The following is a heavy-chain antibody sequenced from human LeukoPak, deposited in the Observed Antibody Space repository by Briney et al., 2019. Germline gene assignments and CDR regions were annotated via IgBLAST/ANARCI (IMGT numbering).Heavy chain of an antibody. CDR3: ARGLYYDILTGYYNI. V-gene: IGHV4-34*01. D-gene: IGHD3-9*01. J-gene: IGHJ3*02. CDR1: GGSFSGYY. Sequence: SETLSLTCAVYGGSFSGYYWSWIRQPPGKGLEWIGEINHSGSTNYNPSLKSRVTISVDTSKNQFSLKLSSVTAADTAVYYCARGLYYDILTGYYNIWGQGTMVTVSS. CDR2: INHSGST.